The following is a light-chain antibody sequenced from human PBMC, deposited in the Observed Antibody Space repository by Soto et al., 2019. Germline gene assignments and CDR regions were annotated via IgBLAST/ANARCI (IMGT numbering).Light chain of an antibody. J-gene: IGLJ2*01. V-gene: IGLV3-21*02. CDR2: ADN. CDR1: NIGRKS. CDR3: QVWDSSRVQVV. Sequence: SYVLTQPPSVSVAPGQTARITCGENNIGRKSVHWYQQKSGQAPVLVLYADNDRPSGIPERFSGSNSGDTATLTISRVESGDEADYFCQVWDSSRVQVVFGGGTKVTVL.